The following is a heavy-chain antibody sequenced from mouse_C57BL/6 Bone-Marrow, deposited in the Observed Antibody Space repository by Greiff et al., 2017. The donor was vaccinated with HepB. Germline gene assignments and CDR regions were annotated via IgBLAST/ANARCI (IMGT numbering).Heavy chain of an antibody. J-gene: IGHJ2*01. CDR2: INPGSGGT. V-gene: IGHV1-54*01. Sequence: QVQLQQSGAELVRPGTSVKVSCKASGYAFTNYLIEWVKQRPGQGLEWIGVINPGSGGTNYNEKFKGKATLTADKSSSTAYMQLSSLTSEDSAVYFCAEGIIYYYGSFDYWGQGTTLTVSS. CDR1: GYAFTNYL. CDR3: AEGIIYYYGSFDY. D-gene: IGHD1-1*01.